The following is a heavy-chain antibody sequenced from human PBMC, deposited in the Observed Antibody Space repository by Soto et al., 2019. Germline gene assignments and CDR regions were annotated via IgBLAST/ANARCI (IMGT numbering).Heavy chain of an antibody. J-gene: IGHJ6*02. CDR1: GYSFTSYW. CDR2: IYPGDSDT. D-gene: IGHD6-6*01. Sequence: PGESLKLSCKGSGYSFTSYWIGWVRQMPGKGLEWMGIIYPGDSDTRYSPSFQGQVTISADKSISTAYLQWSSLKASDTAMYYCARLEYSSATRYYYYYYGMDVWGQGTTVTVSS. CDR3: ARLEYSSATRYYYYYYGMDV. V-gene: IGHV5-51*01.